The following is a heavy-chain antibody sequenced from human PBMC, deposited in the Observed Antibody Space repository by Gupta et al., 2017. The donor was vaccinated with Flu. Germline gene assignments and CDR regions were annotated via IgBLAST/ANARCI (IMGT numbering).Heavy chain of an antibody. CDR2: ITGSGGST. CDR3: AKFVSQSYYCFDY. J-gene: IGHJ4*02. CDR1: GFTFSAYA. Sequence: EVQLLESGGGLVQPGGSLRLSCSASGFTFSAYAMSWVRQPPGKGPEWVSAITGSGGSTYYVDSVKGRFTISRDNSKNTLSLQMNSLGADDTAIYYCAKFVSQSYYCFDYWGQGTRVTVSS. V-gene: IGHV3-23*01. D-gene: IGHD1-26*01.